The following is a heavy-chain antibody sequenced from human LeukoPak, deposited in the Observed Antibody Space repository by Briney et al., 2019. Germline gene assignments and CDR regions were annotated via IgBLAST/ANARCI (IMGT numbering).Heavy chain of an antibody. CDR2: IWYDGSKK. D-gene: IGHD1-1*01. V-gene: IGHV3-33*01. CDR1: GFIFSDYG. Sequence: PGGSLRLSCAASGFIFSDYGIHWVRQAPGRGLEWVAVIWYDGSKKYYADSVKGRFTISRENSRNIVYLQMNSLRAEDTAVYYCARDGLRTDVAFDNWGQGTLATVSS. CDR3: ARDGLRTDVAFDN. J-gene: IGHJ4*02.